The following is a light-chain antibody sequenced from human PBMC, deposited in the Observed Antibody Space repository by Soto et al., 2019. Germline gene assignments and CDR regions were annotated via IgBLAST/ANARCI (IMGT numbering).Light chain of an antibody. CDR2: DAS. CDR3: QKSYMDPIT. J-gene: IGKJ5*01. V-gene: IGKV1-39*01. CDR1: QSISTY. Sequence: DIQITHAPSSLSASAVHGVNLTFLASQSISTYLNWYQKKPGKAPNLLIYDASRLQSGVPSRFSGSGGGTDFTLSISSVQPEDFATYFCQKSYMDPITCGEGTQREIK.